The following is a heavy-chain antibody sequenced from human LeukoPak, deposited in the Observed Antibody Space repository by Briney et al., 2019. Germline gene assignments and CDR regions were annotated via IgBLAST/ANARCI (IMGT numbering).Heavy chain of an antibody. Sequence: GGSLRLSCAASGFTFSSYSMNGVRQAPGKGLEWVSSISSSSSYIYYADSVKGRFTISRDNAKNSLYLQMNSLRAEDTAVYYCARDSEWAAAAVDYWGQGTLVTVSS. D-gene: IGHD6-13*01. V-gene: IGHV3-21*01. CDR1: GFTFSSYS. CDR3: ARDSEWAAAAVDY. J-gene: IGHJ4*02. CDR2: ISSSSSYI.